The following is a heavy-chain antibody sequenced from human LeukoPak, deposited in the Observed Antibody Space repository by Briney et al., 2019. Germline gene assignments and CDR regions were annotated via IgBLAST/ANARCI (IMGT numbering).Heavy chain of an antibody. Sequence: ASVKVSCKASGYTFTGYYMHWVRQAPGQGLEWMGWINPNSGGTKYSQKFQGRVTMTRDTSISTAYMELSRLRSDDTAVYYCATQRGSYLWGTDLDYWGQGTLVTVSS. CDR2: INPNSGGT. CDR1: GYTFTGYY. D-gene: IGHD3-16*01. CDR3: ATQRGSYLWGTDLDY. J-gene: IGHJ4*02. V-gene: IGHV1-2*02.